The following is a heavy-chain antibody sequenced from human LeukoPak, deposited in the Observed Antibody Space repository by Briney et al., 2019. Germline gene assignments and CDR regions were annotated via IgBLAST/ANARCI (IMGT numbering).Heavy chain of an antibody. D-gene: IGHD4-17*01. J-gene: IGHJ4*02. CDR1: GFTFYDYA. Sequence: GGSLRLSCAASGFTFYDYAMHWVGQAPGKGVEWVSLISGDGGSTYYADSVKGGFTISRDNSKISLYLQMNSLRTDDTALYYCAKNGPSNDDYVPIDFWGQGTLVTVSS. CDR3: AKNGPSNDDYVPIDF. V-gene: IGHV3-43*02. CDR2: ISGDGGST.